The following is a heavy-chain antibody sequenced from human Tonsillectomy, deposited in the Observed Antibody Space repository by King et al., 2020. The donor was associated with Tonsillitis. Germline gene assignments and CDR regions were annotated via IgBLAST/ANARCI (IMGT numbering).Heavy chain of an antibody. CDR2: IYYSGST. D-gene: IGHD2-2*01. V-gene: IGHV4-59*01. J-gene: IGHJ6*03. CDR3: ARALHCSSTSCYFYFYMDV. CDR1: GGSISSYY. Sequence: QLQESGPGLVKPSETLSLTCTVSGGSISSYYWSWIRQPPGKGLEWIGYIYYSGSTNYNPSLKSRVTISVDTSKNQFSLKLSSVTAADTAVYYCARALHCSSTSCYFYFYMDVRGKGTTVTVSS.